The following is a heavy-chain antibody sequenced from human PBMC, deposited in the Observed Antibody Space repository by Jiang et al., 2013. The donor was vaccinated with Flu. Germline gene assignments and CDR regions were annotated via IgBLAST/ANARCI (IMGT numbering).Heavy chain of an antibody. D-gene: IGHD5-24*01. J-gene: IGHJ6*04. CDR1: GGTFSSYA. CDR3: AKETIEMPTTDLVFNYHGMDV. CDR2: IIPVLHLA. Sequence: SGAEVKKPGSSVKVSCETSGGTFSSYAISWVRQAPGQGLEWMGRIIPVLHLANYAQNFQDKVTITADKSTGAGYMEVSSLTSQDTAVYYCAKETIEMPTTDLVFNYHGMDVWGKGTTVTISP. V-gene: IGHV1-69*04.